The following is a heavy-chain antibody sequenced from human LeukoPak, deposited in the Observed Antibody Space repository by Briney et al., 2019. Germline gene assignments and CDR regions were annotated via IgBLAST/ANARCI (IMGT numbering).Heavy chain of an antibody. Sequence: GGSLRLSCAASGFTFSSYSMNWVRQAPGKGLEWVSYISGSSSTIYYADSVKGRFTISRDNAKNSLYLQMRSLRAEDTAVYYCARGTYYYDIWGQGTMVTVSS. J-gene: IGHJ3*02. V-gene: IGHV3-48*04. D-gene: IGHD3-10*01. CDR1: GFTFSSYS. CDR2: ISGSSSTI. CDR3: ARGTYYYDI.